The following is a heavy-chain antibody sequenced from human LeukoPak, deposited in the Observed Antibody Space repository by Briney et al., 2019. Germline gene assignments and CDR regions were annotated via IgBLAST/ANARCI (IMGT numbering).Heavy chain of an antibody. Sequence: PGGSLRLPCAVSGFSFTNFWMSWVRQAPGRGLEWVANIHPEGNEKYHVESVKGRFAISRDNTKNLLFLQMNGLRVEDTAVYYRARGDAFSGDHWGQGTLVTVSS. V-gene: IGHV3-7*04. CDR2: IHPEGNEK. J-gene: IGHJ4*02. CDR3: ARGDAFSGDH. CDR1: GFSFTNFW.